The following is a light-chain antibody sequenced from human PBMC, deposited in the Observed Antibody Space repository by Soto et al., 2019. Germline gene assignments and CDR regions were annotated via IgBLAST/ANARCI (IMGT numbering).Light chain of an antibody. J-gene: IGKJ1*01. CDR1: QSISNY. CDR2: AAS. CDR3: LQTYTTLTWT. V-gene: IGKV1-39*01. Sequence: DINMTQSPSSLSASVVGIGTMSFLGSQSISNYLQWYQQKPSQAPKLLVYAASSLHSGVPSRFSGSGSGTDFTLTISSLQPEDFATYYCLQTYTTLTWTFGQGTKVDI.